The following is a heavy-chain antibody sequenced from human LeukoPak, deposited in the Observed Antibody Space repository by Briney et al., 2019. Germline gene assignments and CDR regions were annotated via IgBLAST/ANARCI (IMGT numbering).Heavy chain of an antibody. CDR3: ARASSSGDY. V-gene: IGHV4-61*01. D-gene: IGHD6-6*01. Sequence: SETLSLTCTVSGGSVSSSNYYWSWIRQPPGKGLEWIGYIYYSGSTNYNPSLKSRITISADTSKNQFSLKLSSVTAADTAVYYCARASSSGDYWGQGTLVTVSS. J-gene: IGHJ4*02. CDR1: GGSVSSSNYY. CDR2: IYYSGST.